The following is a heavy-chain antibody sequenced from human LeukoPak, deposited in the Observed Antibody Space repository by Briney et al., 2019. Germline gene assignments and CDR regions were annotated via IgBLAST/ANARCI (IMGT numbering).Heavy chain of an antibody. J-gene: IGHJ3*02. CDR2: IKQDGSEK. CDR1: GFTFSSYW. CDR3: ARGRIPSNDAFDI. Sequence: GGSLRLSCAASGFTFSSYWMSWVRQAPGKGLEWVANIKQDGSEKYYVDSVKGRFTISRDNAKNSLYLQMNSLRAEDTAVYYCARGRIPSNDAFDIWGQGTMVTVSS. V-gene: IGHV3-7*01.